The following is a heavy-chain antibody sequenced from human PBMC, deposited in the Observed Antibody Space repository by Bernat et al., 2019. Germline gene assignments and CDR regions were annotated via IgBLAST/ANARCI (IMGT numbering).Heavy chain of an antibody. J-gene: IGHJ3*02. CDR1: GFTFSSYA. V-gene: IGHV3-30-3*01. CDR2: ISYDGSNK. D-gene: IGHD3-10*01. CDR3: ARAWSYVGAFDI. Sequence: QVQLVESGGGMVQPGRSLRLSCAASGFTFSSYAMHWVRQAPGKGLEWVAVISYDGSNKYYADSVKGRFTISRDNSKNTLYLQMNSLRAEDTAVYYCARAWSYVGAFDIWGQGTMVTVSS.